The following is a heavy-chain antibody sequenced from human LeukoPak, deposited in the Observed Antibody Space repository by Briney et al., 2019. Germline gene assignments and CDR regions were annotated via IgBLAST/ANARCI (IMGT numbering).Heavy chain of an antibody. J-gene: IGHJ4*02. CDR2: IRYDGSNK. Sequence: GGSLRLSCAASGFTFSSYGMHWVRQAPGKGLEWVAFIRYDGSNKYYADSVKGRFTISRDNSKNTLYLQMNSLRAEDTAVYYCAKDARSGYSSDLFDYWGQGTLVTVSS. CDR1: GFTFSSYG. V-gene: IGHV3-30*02. CDR3: AKDARSGYSSDLFDY. D-gene: IGHD6-19*01.